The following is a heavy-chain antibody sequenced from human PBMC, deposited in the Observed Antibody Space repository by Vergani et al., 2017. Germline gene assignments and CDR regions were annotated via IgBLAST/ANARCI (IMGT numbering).Heavy chain of an antibody. V-gene: IGHV3-21*01. CDR3: ASGKYSGSYSKTLDY. CDR1: GFTFSRYS. Sequence: EVQLVESGGGLVKPGGSLRLSCAASGFTFSRYSMNWVRQAPGKGLEWVSSISGSRNNIFYADSVKGRFTISRDNAKNSLYLQMNTLRAEDTAVYYCASGKYSGSYSKTLDYWGQGSLVTVSS. CDR2: ISGSRNNI. D-gene: IGHD1-26*01. J-gene: IGHJ4*02.